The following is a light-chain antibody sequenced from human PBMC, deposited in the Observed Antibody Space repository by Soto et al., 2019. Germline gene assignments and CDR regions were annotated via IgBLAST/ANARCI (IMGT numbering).Light chain of an antibody. V-gene: IGLV2-8*01. CDR1: SSDVGGYNY. J-gene: IGLJ1*01. Sequence: QSVLTQPPSASGSPGQSVTISCTGTSSDVGGYNYVSWYQQHPGKAPKLMIYEVSKRPSGVPDRFSGSKSGNTASLTVSGPQAEDEADCYCSSYAGSNRVFGTGTKVTVL. CDR2: EVS. CDR3: SSYAGSNRV.